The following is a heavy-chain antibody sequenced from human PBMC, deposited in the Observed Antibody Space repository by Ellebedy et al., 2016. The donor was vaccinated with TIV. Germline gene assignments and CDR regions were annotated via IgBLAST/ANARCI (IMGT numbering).Heavy chain of an antibody. D-gene: IGHD6-6*01. J-gene: IGHJ4*02. CDR2: ISCSGGST. CDR1: GFTFSSYA. V-gene: IGHV3-23*01. Sequence: GGSLRLSXAASGFTFSSYAMSWVRQAPGKGLEWVSAISCSGGSTYYSDSVKGRFTTSRDNSKNTLYLQMNSLRAEDTAVYYCAKDSPRYGAARHEHFDYWGQGTLVTVSS. CDR3: AKDSPRYGAARHEHFDY.